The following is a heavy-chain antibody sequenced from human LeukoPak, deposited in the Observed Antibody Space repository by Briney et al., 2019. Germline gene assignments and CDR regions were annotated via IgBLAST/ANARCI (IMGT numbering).Heavy chain of an antibody. D-gene: IGHD2-21*02. J-gene: IGHJ4*02. V-gene: IGHV3-30*04. CDR1: GFNFSRYA. CDR3: ARGPPQAICGGDCHYYFDS. Sequence: GRSLSLSCAASGFNFSRYAFYWVRQTPGKGLEWVAIVSYDGSKRSYADSVKGRFIVSRDNSKNTLYLYLNSLRVEDTAVYFCARGPPQAICGGDCHYYFDSWGQGTLVTVSS. CDR2: VSYDGSKR.